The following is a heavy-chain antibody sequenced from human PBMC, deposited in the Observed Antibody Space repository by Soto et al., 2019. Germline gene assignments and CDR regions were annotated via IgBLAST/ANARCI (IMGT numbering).Heavy chain of an antibody. CDR3: AANRGYNYYYGMDV. CDR2: ISGSGGST. D-gene: IGHD3-22*01. CDR1: GFTFSSFA. V-gene: IGHV3-23*01. Sequence: GGSLRLSSAASGFTFSSFAMSWVRQAPGKGLEWVSAISGSGGSTYYADSVKGRFTISRDNSKNTLYLQMNSLRAEDTAVYYCAANRGYNYYYGMDVWGQGTTVTVSS. J-gene: IGHJ6*02.